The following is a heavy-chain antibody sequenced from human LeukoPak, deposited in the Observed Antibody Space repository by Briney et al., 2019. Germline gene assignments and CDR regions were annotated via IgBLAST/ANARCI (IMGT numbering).Heavy chain of an antibody. CDR2: IYSGGST. D-gene: IGHD6-25*01. Sequence: GGSLRLSCAASGFTVSSNYMSWVRQAPGKGLEWVSVIYSGGSTYYADSVKGRFTISRDNSKNTLYLQMNSLRAEDTAVYYCARGTGYNTGRSVDYWGQGTLVTASS. J-gene: IGHJ4*02. V-gene: IGHV3-53*01. CDR1: GFTVSSNY. CDR3: ARGTGYNTGRSVDY.